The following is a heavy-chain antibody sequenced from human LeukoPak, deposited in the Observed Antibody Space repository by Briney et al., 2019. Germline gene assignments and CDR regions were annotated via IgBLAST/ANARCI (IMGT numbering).Heavy chain of an antibody. J-gene: IGHJ4*02. Sequence: GGSLRLSCAASGYTFVDYTMHWVRQAPGKGLEWVSLISWDGGSTYYADSVKGRFTISRDNSKNSLYLQMNSLRTEDTALYYCAKDIEWLRLGHGVDYWGQGTLVTVSS. V-gene: IGHV3-43*01. D-gene: IGHD5-12*01. CDR1: GYTFVDYT. CDR2: ISWDGGST. CDR3: AKDIEWLRLGHGVDY.